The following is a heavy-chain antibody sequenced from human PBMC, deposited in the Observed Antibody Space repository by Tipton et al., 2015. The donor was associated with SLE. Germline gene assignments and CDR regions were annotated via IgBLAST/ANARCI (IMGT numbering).Heavy chain of an antibody. V-gene: IGHV1-18*01. CDR3: ARRGLTTLDH. Sequence: QLVQSGAEVKKPGASVKVSCKASGYMFTSYGINWVRQAPGQGLEWLGLISGYNGNTKYAQKLQGRVTMTTDTSTSTAYMELRSLTSEDTAIYFCARRGLTTLDHWGQGTLVTVSS. CDR2: ISGYNGNT. CDR1: GYMFTSYG. J-gene: IGHJ4*02. D-gene: IGHD1-1*01.